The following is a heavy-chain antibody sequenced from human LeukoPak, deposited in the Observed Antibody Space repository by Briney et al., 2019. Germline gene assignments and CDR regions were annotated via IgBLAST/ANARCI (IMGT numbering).Heavy chain of an antibody. Sequence: PSETLSLTCTVSGGSISSSSYYWGWIRQPPGKGLEWIGSIYYSGSTYYNPSLKSRVTISVDMSKNQFSLKLSSVTAADTAVYYCARAYSSSWYAGWFDPWGQGTLVTVSS. CDR3: ARAYSSSWYAGWFDP. CDR1: GGSISSSSYY. D-gene: IGHD6-13*01. V-gene: IGHV4-39*07. CDR2: IYYSGST. J-gene: IGHJ5*02.